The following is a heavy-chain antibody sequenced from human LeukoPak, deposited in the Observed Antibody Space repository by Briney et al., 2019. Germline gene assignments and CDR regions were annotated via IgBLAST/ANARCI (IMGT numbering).Heavy chain of an antibody. J-gene: IGHJ4*02. V-gene: IGHV3-64D*06. CDR3: VKETAFYDH. Sequence: GGSLRLSCSASGFTFSRSPMHWVRQAPGKGLEYVSAISSDGVSTYYGASVKGRFTISRDNSKNTLYLQMNSLRVEDTALYYCVKETAFYDHWGPGTLVTVSS. CDR1: GFTFSRSP. CDR2: ISSDGVST. D-gene: IGHD2/OR15-2a*01.